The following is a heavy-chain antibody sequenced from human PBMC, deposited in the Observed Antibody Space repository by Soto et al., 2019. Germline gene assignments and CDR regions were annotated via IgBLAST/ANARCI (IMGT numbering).Heavy chain of an antibody. J-gene: IGHJ4*02. CDR2: LYHSGSN. D-gene: IGHD6-19*01. Sequence: QVQLQESGPGLVKPSGTLSLTCAVSGGSISSSNWWSWVRRPPGKGLEWFGELYHSGSNNYNPSLKSRVTISVDKSKNQFSLKLSSVTAADTAVYYCARMSSGWYQFLDYWGQGTLVTVSS. CDR3: ARMSSGWYQFLDY. V-gene: IGHV4-4*02. CDR1: GGSISSSNW.